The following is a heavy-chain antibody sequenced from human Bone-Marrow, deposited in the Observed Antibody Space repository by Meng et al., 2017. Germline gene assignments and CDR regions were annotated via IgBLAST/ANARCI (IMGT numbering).Heavy chain of an antibody. CDR1: GGSISSSNW. V-gene: IGHV4-4*02. J-gene: IGHJ5*02. CDR2: IYHSGST. D-gene: IGHD1-26*01. CDR3: ARGQYFSWWELLPAFWFDP. Sequence: VLVQASGPGLVKPSGTLALPCASSGGSISSSNWWSWVRQPPGKGLEWIGEIYHSGSTNYNPSLKSRVTISVDKSKNQFSLKLSSVTAADTAVYYCARGQYFSWWELLPAFWFDPWGQGTLVTVSS.